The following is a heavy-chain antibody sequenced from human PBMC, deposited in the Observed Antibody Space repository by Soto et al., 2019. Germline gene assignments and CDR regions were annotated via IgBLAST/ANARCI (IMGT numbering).Heavy chain of an antibody. CDR3: ARGSSSFWFDP. Sequence: PSETLSLTCAVYGGSFSGYYCSWIRQPPGKGLEWIGEINHSGSTNYNPSLKSRVTISVDTSKNQFSLKLSSVTAADTAVYYCARGSSSFWFDPWGQGTLVTSPQ. CDR1: GGSFSGYY. CDR2: INHSGST. D-gene: IGHD6-13*01. V-gene: IGHV4-34*01. J-gene: IGHJ5*02.